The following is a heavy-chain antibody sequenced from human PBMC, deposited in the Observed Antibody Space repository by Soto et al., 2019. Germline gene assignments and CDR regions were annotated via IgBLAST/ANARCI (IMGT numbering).Heavy chain of an antibody. CDR1: GYTFTSYD. V-gene: IGHV1-8*01. J-gene: IGHJ4*02. CDR2: MNPNSGNT. CDR3: ARERTVAGNDY. Sequence: ASVKVSCKASGYTFTSYDINWVRQATGQGLEWMGWMNPNSGNTGYAQKYQGRVTMTRNTSISTAYMELSSLRYEDTAVYYCARERTVAGNDYWGQGTLVTVSS. D-gene: IGHD6-19*01.